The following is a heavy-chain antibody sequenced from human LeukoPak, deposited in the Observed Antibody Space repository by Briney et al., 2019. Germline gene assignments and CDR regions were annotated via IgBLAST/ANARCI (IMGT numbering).Heavy chain of an antibody. CDR2: IKQDGSEK. J-gene: IGHJ3*02. Sequence: GGSLRLSCAASGFTFSSFWMSWVGEAPGRGVEWVANIKQDGSEKYYVASVKGQFTISRDNAKNSLYLQMNSLRAEDTAVYYCARDSGPDYGDYNAFDIWGQGTMVTVSS. CDR3: ARDSGPDYGDYNAFDI. D-gene: IGHD4-17*01. V-gene: IGHV3-7*01. CDR1: GFTFSSFW.